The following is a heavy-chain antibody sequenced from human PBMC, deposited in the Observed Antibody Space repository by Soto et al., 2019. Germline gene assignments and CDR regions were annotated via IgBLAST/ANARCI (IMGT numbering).Heavy chain of an antibody. CDR1: GFTFSDYA. CDR2: ISGSGVTT. V-gene: IGHV3-23*01. J-gene: IGHJ4*02. CDR3: AKDRVGAADGLLRDFDN. Sequence: EVQLLESGGGLVQPGGSLRLSCVASGFTFSDYAMSWVRQAPGKGLQWVSAISGSGVTTYYADSVKGRFTISRDNSKNTLYLQMNSLRAEDTAVYYCAKDRVGAADGLLRDFDNWGQGTLVTVSS. D-gene: IGHD6-13*01.